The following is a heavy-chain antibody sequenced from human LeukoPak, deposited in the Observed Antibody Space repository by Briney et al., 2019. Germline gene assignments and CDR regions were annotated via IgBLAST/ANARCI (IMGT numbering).Heavy chain of an antibody. Sequence: PSETLSLTCTVSGGSISSSTDYWGWIRQPPGKGLEWIGSIYYSGNTYYNPSLKSRVTISVDTSKNHSSLRLNSVTAADTAVYFRARRYSSNWYVRYFDYWGQGALVTVSS. V-gene: IGHV4-39*02. J-gene: IGHJ4*02. CDR2: IYYSGNT. CDR3: ARRYSSNWYVRYFDY. D-gene: IGHD6-13*01. CDR1: GGSISSSTDY.